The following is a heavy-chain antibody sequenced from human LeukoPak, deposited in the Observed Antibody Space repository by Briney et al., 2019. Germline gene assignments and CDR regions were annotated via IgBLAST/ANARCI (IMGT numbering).Heavy chain of an antibody. CDR1: GYTLIELS. V-gene: IGHV1-24*01. D-gene: IGHD3-10*01. CDR3: ARFLREMNWFDP. CDR2: FDPEDGER. J-gene: IGHJ5*02. Sequence: ASVKVSCKVSGYTLIELSMHWVRQAPGKGLEWMGGFDPEDGERIYAQKFQGRVTMTEDTSTDTAYMELSSLRSEDTAVYYCARFLREMNWFDPWGQGTLVTVSS.